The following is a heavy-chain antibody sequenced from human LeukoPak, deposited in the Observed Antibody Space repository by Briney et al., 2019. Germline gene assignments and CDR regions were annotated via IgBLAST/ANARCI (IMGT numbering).Heavy chain of an antibody. V-gene: IGHV4-34*01. CDR2: INHSGST. Sequence: SETLSLTCTVSGGSISSYYWSWIRQPPGKGLEWIGEINHSGSTNYNPSLKSRVTISVDTSKNQFSLKLSSVTAADTAVYYCARPDGPTPRYSSGRYAFDIWGQGTMVTVSS. D-gene: IGHD6-19*01. CDR1: GGSISSYY. CDR3: ARPDGPTPRYSSGRYAFDI. J-gene: IGHJ3*02.